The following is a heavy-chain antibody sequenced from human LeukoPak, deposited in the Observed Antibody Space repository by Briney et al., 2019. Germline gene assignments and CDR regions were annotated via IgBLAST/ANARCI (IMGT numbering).Heavy chain of an antibody. D-gene: IGHD2-15*01. J-gene: IGHJ4*02. CDR3: ARMVGYAYSDY. V-gene: IGHV1-69*01. Sequence: NXXRQVPGRGLEWMGGIIPFYSATDYAQKLQGRVTITADESTNTAYMELNSLTSKDTAVYYCARMVGYAYSDYWGQGTLVTVSS. CDR2: IIPFYSAT.